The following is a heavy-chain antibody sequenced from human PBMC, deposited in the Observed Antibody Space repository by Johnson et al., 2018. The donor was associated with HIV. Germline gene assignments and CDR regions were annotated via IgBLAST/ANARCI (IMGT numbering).Heavy chain of an antibody. CDR2: TRNKANSYTT. J-gene: IGHJ3*02. CDR1: GFIFSDYY. CDR3: ARSMTTVTVAFDI. Sequence: VQLVESGGGVVKPGESLRLSCAASGFIFSDYYMSWIRQAPGKGLEWVGRTRNKANSYTTEYAASVKGRFTISRDDSKNSLYLQMNSLRAEDTAVYYCARSMTTVTVAFDIWGQGTMVTVSS. V-gene: IGHV3-72*01. D-gene: IGHD4-17*01.